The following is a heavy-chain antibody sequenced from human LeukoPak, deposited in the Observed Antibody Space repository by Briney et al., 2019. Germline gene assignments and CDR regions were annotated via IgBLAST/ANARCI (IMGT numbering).Heavy chain of an antibody. CDR1: GFTFSSYA. CDR3: AREVGAYSSSWYRYYYYMDV. D-gene: IGHD6-13*01. J-gene: IGHJ6*03. V-gene: IGHV3-23*01. Sequence: GGSLRLSCAASGFTFSSYAMSWVRQAPGKGLEWVSGISGSGGSTYYADSVKGRFTISRDNSKNTLYLQMNSLRAEDTAVYYCAREVGAYSSSWYRYYYYMDVWGKGTTVTVSS. CDR2: ISGSGGST.